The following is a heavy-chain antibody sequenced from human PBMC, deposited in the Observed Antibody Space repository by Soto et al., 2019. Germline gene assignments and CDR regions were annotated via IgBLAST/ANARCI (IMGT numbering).Heavy chain of an antibody. Sequence: QVQLVESGGGVVQPGRSLRLSCAASGFTFSSYGMHWVRQAPGKGLEWVAVISYDGSNKYYADSVKGRFTISRDNSKNTLYLQMNSLRAEDTAVYYCAKDQAGGSGSSKGAFDIWGQGTMVTVSS. J-gene: IGHJ3*02. CDR1: GFTFSSYG. D-gene: IGHD6-19*01. CDR3: AKDQAGGSGSSKGAFDI. CDR2: ISYDGSNK. V-gene: IGHV3-30*18.